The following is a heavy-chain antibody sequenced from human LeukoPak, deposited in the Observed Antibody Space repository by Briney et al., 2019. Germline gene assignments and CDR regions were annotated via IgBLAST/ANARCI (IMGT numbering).Heavy chain of an antibody. Sequence: PGGSLRLSCAASGLTFSNAWMSWVREAPGEGLEWVGGIKSKTDGGTTDYAAPVKGRFTISRYDSKTTLYLQMTSMKTEHTAVYYCTTRSTRYYYDSSGYYLFPFDYWGQGTLVTVSS. V-gene: IGHV3-15*01. CDR1: GLTFSNAW. CDR3: TTRSTRYYYDSSGYYLFPFDY. J-gene: IGHJ4*02. CDR2: IKSKTDGGTT. D-gene: IGHD3-22*01.